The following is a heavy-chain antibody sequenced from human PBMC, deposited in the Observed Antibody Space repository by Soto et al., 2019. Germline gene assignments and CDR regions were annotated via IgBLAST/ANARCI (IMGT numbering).Heavy chain of an antibody. CDR1: GFTFSSYA. D-gene: IGHD4-4*01. Sequence: QVQLVESGGGVVQPGRSLRLSCAASGFTFSSYAMHWVRQAPGKGLEWVAVISYDGSNKYYADSVKGRFTISRDNSKNTLYLQMNSLRAEDTAVYYCARGGPTVTNYGGYYYYGMDVW. V-gene: IGHV3-30-3*01. CDR3: ARGGPTVTNYGGYYYYGMDV. J-gene: IGHJ6*01. CDR2: ISYDGSNK.